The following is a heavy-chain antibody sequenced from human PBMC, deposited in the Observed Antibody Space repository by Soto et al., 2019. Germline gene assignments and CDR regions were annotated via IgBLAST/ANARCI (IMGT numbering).Heavy chain of an antibody. V-gene: IGHV3-23*01. D-gene: IGHD2-2*02. CDR2: ISGGGGDT. Sequence: EVQLWESGGGLVQPGGSLRLSCAASGFILSSNAVSWVRQAPGKGLEWVSTISGGGGDTSYADSVKGRFTISRDSSKNTLFLQMNSLRGEDTGIYYCAKRAYPFCFDSWGQGTLVTVSS. CDR1: GFILSSNA. CDR3: AKRAYPFCFDS. J-gene: IGHJ4*02.